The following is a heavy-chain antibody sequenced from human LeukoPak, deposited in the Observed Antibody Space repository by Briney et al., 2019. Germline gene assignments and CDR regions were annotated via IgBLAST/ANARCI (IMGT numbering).Heavy chain of an antibody. CDR3: ARDASSGYYYGGMAFDI. J-gene: IGHJ3*02. Sequence: PGGCLRLSCAASGLTFSSYEMNWVRQAPGKGLEWVSYISSSGGSIYYADSVKGRFTISRDNAKNSLYLQMNSLRAEDTAVYYCARDASSGYYYGGMAFDIWGQGTMVTVSS. CDR1: GLTFSSYE. V-gene: IGHV3-48*03. CDR2: ISSSGGSI. D-gene: IGHD3-22*01.